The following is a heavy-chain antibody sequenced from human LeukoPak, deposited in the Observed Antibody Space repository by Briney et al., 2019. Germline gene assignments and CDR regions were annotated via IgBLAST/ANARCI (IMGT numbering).Heavy chain of an antibody. J-gene: IGHJ6*04. V-gene: IGHV3-30*18. CDR1: GFSFSSDG. CDR2: ISYDESYK. Sequence: GRALRLSCAASGFSFSSDGGHWGRQAPGKGLEWGAVISYDESYKYYADSVKGRFTLSRDNSKNTLYLQMNSLRAEDTAVYYCAKDGLTRVNYYYGMDVWGKGTTVTVSS. D-gene: IGHD7-27*01. CDR3: AKDGLTRVNYYYGMDV.